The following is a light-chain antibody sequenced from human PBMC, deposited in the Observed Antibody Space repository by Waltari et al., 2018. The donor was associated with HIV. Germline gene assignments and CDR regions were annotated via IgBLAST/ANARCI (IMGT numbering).Light chain of an antibody. J-gene: IGLJ2*01. V-gene: IGLV3-25*03. Sequence: SYVLTQPPSVSVSPGQTARLTCSGDALPKQYAFWYQQKPGQAPVLVVYKDSERPSRIPERFSGSSSGTTVTLTISGVQAEDEADYYCQSADSSGTYVVFGGGTKLTVL. CDR2: KDS. CDR1: ALPKQY. CDR3: QSADSSGTYVV.